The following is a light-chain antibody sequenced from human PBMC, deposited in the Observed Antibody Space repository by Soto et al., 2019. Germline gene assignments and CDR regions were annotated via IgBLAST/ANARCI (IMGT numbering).Light chain of an antibody. CDR2: DAS. CDR1: QSVSVH. CDR3: VQRTTWPWT. V-gene: IGKV3-11*01. Sequence: EIVLTQSPGTLSLSPGERATLSCRASQSVSVHLAWYQQKPGQAPRLLIYDASNRATGLPARFSGSGSGTDFTLTIRSLEPEDFAVYHCVQRTTWPWTCGQGSKVEIK. J-gene: IGKJ1*01.